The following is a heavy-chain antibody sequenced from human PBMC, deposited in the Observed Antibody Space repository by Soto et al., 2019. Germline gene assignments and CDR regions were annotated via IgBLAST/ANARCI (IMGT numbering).Heavy chain of an antibody. Sequence: QVQLVQSGAEVKKPGSSVKVSCKASGGTFSRYGINWVRQAPGHGLEWMGGIIPLFGTANYAQKFQGRVTITADESTCRAHMELRSLRSEDTAVYYCARDYGHDCSGGNCYFYFWGQGTLVTVSS. CDR2: IIPLFGTA. CDR1: GGTFSRYG. D-gene: IGHD2-15*01. V-gene: IGHV1-69*01. J-gene: IGHJ4*02. CDR3: ARDYGHDCSGGNCYFYF.